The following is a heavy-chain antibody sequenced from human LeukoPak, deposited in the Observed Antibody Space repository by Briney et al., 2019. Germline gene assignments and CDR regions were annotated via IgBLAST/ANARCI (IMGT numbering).Heavy chain of an antibody. CDR3: AREGRRSHSGY. D-gene: IGHD1-26*01. Sequence: PSETLSLTCTVSGGSISSSSYYWGWIRQPPGKGLEWIGNIYYSGSTYSNPSLKSRVTISVDTSKNQFSLKLSSVTAADTAVYYCAREGRRSHSGYWGQGTLVTVSS. CDR2: IYYSGST. CDR1: GGSISSSSYY. V-gene: IGHV4-39*07. J-gene: IGHJ4*02.